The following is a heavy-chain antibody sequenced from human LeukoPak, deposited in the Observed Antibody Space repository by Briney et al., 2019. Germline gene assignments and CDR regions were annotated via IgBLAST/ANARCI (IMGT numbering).Heavy chain of an antibody. CDR2: ISSSSSYI. Sequence: PGGSLRLSCAASGFTFSSYSMNWVRQAPGKGLEWVSSISSSSSYIYYADSVKGRFTISRDNAKNSLYLQMNSLRAEDTAVYYCARDRELRLGISGAFDIWGQGTMVTVSS. D-gene: IGHD7-27*01. V-gene: IGHV3-21*01. CDR1: GFTFSSYS. J-gene: IGHJ3*02. CDR3: ARDRELRLGISGAFDI.